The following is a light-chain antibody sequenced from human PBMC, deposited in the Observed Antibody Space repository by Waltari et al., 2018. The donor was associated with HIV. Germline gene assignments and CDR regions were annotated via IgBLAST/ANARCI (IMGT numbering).Light chain of an antibody. CDR1: QSLSSTY. J-gene: IGKJ1*01. CDR3: QYLGT. CDR2: GVA. Sequence: IVLTQSPATLSLSPGDRATLSCRASQSLSSTYLAWYQRKPGQAPRLLIFGVASRATGIPDRFSGFGSGTYFTLTISRLEPEDSAVYYCQYLGTFGQGTKMEIK. V-gene: IGKV3-20*01.